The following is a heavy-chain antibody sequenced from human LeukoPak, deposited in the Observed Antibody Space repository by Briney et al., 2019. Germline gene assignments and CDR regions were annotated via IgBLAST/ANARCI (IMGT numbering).Heavy chain of an antibody. Sequence: GGSLRLSCAASGFTFSSYSMNWVRKAPGKGLEWVSSISSSSGYIYYADSVKGRFTISRDNAKKSLYLKMNSLRAEDTAVYYCASSGYAEVGRFDYWGQGTVVTVSS. J-gene: IGHJ4*02. CDR1: GFTFSSYS. D-gene: IGHD3-22*01. V-gene: IGHV3-21*01. CDR3: ASSGYAEVGRFDY. CDR2: ISSSSGYI.